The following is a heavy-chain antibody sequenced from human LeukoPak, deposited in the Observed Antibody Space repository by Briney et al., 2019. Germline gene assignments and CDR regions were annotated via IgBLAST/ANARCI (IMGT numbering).Heavy chain of an antibody. CDR2: IIPIFGTA. D-gene: IGHD3-10*01. J-gene: IGHJ5*02. V-gene: IGHV1-69*01. Sequence: SVKVSCKASGGTFSSYAISWVRQAPGQGLEWMGGIIPIFGTANYAQKFQGRVTITADESTSTAYMELSSLRSEDTAVYYCAREATMVRGVFNWFDPWGQGTLVTVSS. CDR1: GGTFSSYA. CDR3: AREATMVRGVFNWFDP.